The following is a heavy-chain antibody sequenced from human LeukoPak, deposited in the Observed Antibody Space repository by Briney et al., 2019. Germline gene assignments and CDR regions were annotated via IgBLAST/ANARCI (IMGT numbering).Heavy chain of an antibody. CDR3: ARGSSLSGAFDI. CDR1: GFTFSSCA. D-gene: IGHD2-15*01. CDR2: ISYDGSNK. V-gene: IGHV3-30-3*01. J-gene: IGHJ3*02. Sequence: GGSLRLSCAASGFTFSSCAMHWVRQAPGKGLEWVAVISYDGSNKYYADSVKGRFTISRDNSKNTLYLQMNSLRAEDTAVYYCARGSSLSGAFDIWGQGTMVTVSS.